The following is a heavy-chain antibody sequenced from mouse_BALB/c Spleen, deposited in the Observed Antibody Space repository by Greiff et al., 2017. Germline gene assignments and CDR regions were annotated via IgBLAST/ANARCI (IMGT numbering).Heavy chain of an antibody. CDR1: GDSITSGY. CDR2: ISYSGST. D-gene: IGHD2-10*01. V-gene: IGHV3-8*02. Sequence: EVKVEESGPSLVKPSQTLSLTCSVTGDSITSGYWNWIRKFPGNKLEYMGYISYSGSTYYNPSLKSRISITRDTSKNQYYLQLNSVTTEDTATYYCARSYYGNYYFDYWGQGTTLTVSS. CDR3: ARSYYGNYYFDY. J-gene: IGHJ2*01.